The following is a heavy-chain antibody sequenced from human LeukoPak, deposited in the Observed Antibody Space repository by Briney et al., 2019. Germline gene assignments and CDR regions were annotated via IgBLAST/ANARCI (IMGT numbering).Heavy chain of an antibody. CDR3: ARAGYYYGSGYSDWFDP. Sequence: SETLSLTCAVYGGSFSGYYWSWIRQPPGKGLEWIGEINHSGSTNYNPSLKSRVTISVDTSKNQFSLKLSSVTAADTAVYYCARAGYYYGSGYSDWFDPWGQGTLVTVSS. J-gene: IGHJ5*02. D-gene: IGHD3-10*01. CDR2: INHSGST. V-gene: IGHV4-34*01. CDR1: GGSFSGYY.